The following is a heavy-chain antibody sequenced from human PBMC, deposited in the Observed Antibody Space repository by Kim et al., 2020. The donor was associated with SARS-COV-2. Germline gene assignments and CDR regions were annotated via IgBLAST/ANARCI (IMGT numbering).Heavy chain of an antibody. D-gene: IGHD3-3*01. CDR1: GFTFSNYW. J-gene: IGHJ4*02. CDR2: IKYDGSTT. CDR3: VGDLDWILHDY. Sequence: GGSLRLSCAASGFTFSNYWMHWVRQAPGKGLVWVSRIKYDGSTTIYAGSVRGRFTISRDNAKSTPYLQMNSLRAEATAVYYCVGDLDWILHDYWGQGTLV. V-gene: IGHV3-74*01.